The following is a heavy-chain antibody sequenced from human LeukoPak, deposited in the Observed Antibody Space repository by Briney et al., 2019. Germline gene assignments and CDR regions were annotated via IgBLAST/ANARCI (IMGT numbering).Heavy chain of an antibody. J-gene: IGHJ6*02. Sequence: GGSLRLSCAASGFTLSSYEMNWVRQAPGKWLEWVSSIISSGSTISYADSVKGRFTISRDNAKNSLYLQMNSLRAEDTAVYYCARESRDYGDYPPLPYGMDVWGQGTTVTVSS. V-gene: IGHV3-48*03. CDR1: GFTLSSYE. CDR3: ARESRDYGDYPPLPYGMDV. D-gene: IGHD4-17*01. CDR2: IISSGSTI.